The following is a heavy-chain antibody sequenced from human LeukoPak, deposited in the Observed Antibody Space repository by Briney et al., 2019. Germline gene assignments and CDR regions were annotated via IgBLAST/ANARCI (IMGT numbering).Heavy chain of an antibody. CDR2: IYYSGST. Sequence: PSETLSLTCTVPGGSISSSSYYWGWIRQPPGKGLEWIGSIYYSGSTYYNPSLKSRVTISIDTSKNQFSLKLTSVTAADTAVYYCARWGFTDYGDSFDYWGQGTLVTVSS. D-gene: IGHD4-17*01. CDR1: GGSISSSSYY. CDR3: ARWGFTDYGDSFDY. V-gene: IGHV4-39*07. J-gene: IGHJ4*02.